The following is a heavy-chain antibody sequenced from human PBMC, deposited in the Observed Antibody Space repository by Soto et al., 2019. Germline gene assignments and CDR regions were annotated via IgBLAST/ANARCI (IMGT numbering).Heavy chain of an antibody. D-gene: IGHD1-7*01. J-gene: IGHJ6*03. CDR2: MNPNSGNT. CDR1: GYTFTSYD. Sequence: ASVKVSCKASGYTFTSYDINWVRQATGQGLEWMGWMNPNSGNTGYAQKVQGRVTMTRNTSISTAYMELSSLRSEDTAVYYCARGYGWNYAASYYYMDVWGKGTTVTVSS. V-gene: IGHV1-8*01. CDR3: ARGYGWNYAASYYYMDV.